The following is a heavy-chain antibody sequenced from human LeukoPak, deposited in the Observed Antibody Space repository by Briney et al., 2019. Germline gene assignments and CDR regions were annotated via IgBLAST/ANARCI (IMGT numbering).Heavy chain of an antibody. V-gene: IGHV3-9*01. D-gene: IGHD4-23*01. CDR3: ARVGGNPEYFQH. CDR1: GFTFEDYA. Sequence: GGSLRLSCAASGFTFEDYAMHWVRQGPGKGLEWVSGVSWNTGTIGYADSVRGRFTISRDNAKNSLYLQMNSLRAEDTAVYYCARVGGNPEYFQHWGQGTLVTVSS. CDR2: VSWNTGTI. J-gene: IGHJ1*01.